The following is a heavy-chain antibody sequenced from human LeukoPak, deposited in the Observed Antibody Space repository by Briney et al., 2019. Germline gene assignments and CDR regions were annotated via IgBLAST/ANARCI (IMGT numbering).Heavy chain of an antibody. D-gene: IGHD1-1*01. CDR1: GYTFTSYG. CDR3: ARSWAHGITNDYYYMDV. Sequence: ASVKVSCKASGYTFTSYGISWVRQAPGQGLEWMGWISAYNGNTNYAQKLQGRVTMTTDTSTSTAYMELRSLRSDDTAVYYCARSWAHGITNDYYYMDVWGKGTTVTVSS. J-gene: IGHJ6*03. CDR2: ISAYNGNT. V-gene: IGHV1-18*01.